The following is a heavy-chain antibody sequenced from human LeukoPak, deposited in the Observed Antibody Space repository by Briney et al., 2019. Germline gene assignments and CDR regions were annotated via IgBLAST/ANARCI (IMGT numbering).Heavy chain of an antibody. CDR3: ARLTRLSTSPDRYYLDY. V-gene: IGHV4-59*08. Sequence: SETLSLTCTVSGGSISSYYWSWIRQPPGKGLEWIGYIYYSGSTNYNPSLNSRVTISMDTSMNQFSLKLSSVTAADSAVYYCARLTRLSTSPDRYYLDYWGQGTLVTVSS. CDR2: IYYSGST. CDR1: GGSISSYY. J-gene: IGHJ4*02. D-gene: IGHD6-6*01.